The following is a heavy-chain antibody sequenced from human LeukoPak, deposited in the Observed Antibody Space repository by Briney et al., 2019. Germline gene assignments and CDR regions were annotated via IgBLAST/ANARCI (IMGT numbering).Heavy chain of an antibody. Sequence: GGSLRLSCAASGFTFSRYWMHWVRRAPGKGLVWVSRINSDGSGTSYADSVKGRFTISRDNSKNTLYLQVNSLRDEDTAVYYCARGDYYDSSGYAPYSFDYWGQGTLVTVSS. CDR1: GFTFSRYW. CDR2: INSDGSGT. CDR3: ARGDYYDSSGYAPYSFDY. J-gene: IGHJ4*02. D-gene: IGHD3-22*01. V-gene: IGHV3-74*01.